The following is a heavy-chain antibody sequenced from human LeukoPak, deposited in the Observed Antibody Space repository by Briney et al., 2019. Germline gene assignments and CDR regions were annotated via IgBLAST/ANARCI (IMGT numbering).Heavy chain of an antibody. Sequence: SETLSLTCAVYGGSFSGYYWSWIRQPPGKGLEWIGEINHSGSTNYNPSLKSRVTISVDTSKNQFSLKLSSVTAADTAVYYCARDNSGYVDYYYYYYMDVWGKGTTVTISS. CDR2: INHSGST. V-gene: IGHV4-34*01. J-gene: IGHJ6*03. CDR1: GGSFSGYY. D-gene: IGHD5-12*01. CDR3: ARDNSGYVDYYYYYYMDV.